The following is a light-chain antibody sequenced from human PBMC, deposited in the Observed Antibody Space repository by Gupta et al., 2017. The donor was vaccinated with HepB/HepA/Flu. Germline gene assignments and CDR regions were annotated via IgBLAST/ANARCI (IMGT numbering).Light chain of an antibody. CDR1: STDVGTYNL. Sequence: QSPLTQPASASGSSGQSINLSCTGTSTDVGTYNLVSCYQQHPGKAPKLMIYEVTKRPSGVSNRFSGSKSGNTASLTISGLQAEDEADYYCCSYAGSGTLVFGGGTKLTVL. CDR2: EVT. J-gene: IGLJ2*01. V-gene: IGLV2-23*02. CDR3: CSYAGSGTLV.